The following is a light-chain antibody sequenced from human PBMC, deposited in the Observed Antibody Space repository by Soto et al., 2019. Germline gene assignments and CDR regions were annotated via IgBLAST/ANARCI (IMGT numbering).Light chain of an antibody. J-gene: IGKJ5*01. Sequence: EIVLTQSPATLSLAPGERATLSCRASQSVNRNLAWYQQKPGLPPRLLIYDAFNRATGIPDRFRGSGSGTDFTLTISSLEPEDFAVYYCQQRSNLPPTFGQGTRLEIK. CDR1: QSVNRN. V-gene: IGKV3-11*01. CDR2: DAF. CDR3: QQRSNLPPT.